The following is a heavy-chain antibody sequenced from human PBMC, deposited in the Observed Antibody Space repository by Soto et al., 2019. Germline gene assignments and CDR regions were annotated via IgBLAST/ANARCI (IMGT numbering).Heavy chain of an antibody. D-gene: IGHD2-15*01. V-gene: IGHV4-39*01. CDR3: ASEVSSTDGMDV. Sequence: SETLSLTCTVSGGSVSSESHYWGWIRQPPGKGLEWIGSIYYTGNTFYSPSFRSRLTISVDTSKSQFSLKLRSVTAADTATYYCASEVSSTDGMDVWGQGTTVTVSS. J-gene: IGHJ6*02. CDR2: IYYTGNT. CDR1: GGSVSSESHY.